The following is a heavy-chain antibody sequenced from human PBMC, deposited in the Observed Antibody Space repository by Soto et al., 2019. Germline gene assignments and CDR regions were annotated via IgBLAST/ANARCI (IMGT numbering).Heavy chain of an antibody. CDR2: ISGSGGST. Sequence: GGSLRLSCAASGFTFSSYAMSWVRQAPGKGLEWVSAISGSGGSTYYADSVKGRFTISRDNSKNTLYLQMNSLRAEDTAVYYCAKAYDSSGYYLYYFDYWGQGTLVTVSS. D-gene: IGHD3-22*01. CDR3: AKAYDSSGYYLYYFDY. CDR1: GFTFSSYA. V-gene: IGHV3-23*01. J-gene: IGHJ4*02.